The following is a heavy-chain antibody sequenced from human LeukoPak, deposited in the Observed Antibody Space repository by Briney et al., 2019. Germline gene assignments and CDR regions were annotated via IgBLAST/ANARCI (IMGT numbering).Heavy chain of an antibody. D-gene: IGHD3-9*01. V-gene: IGHV4-34*01. J-gene: IGHJ4*02. Sequence: SETLSLTCAVYGGSFSGYYWSWIRQPPGKGLEWIGEINHSGSTNYNPSLKSRVTISVDTSKNQFSLKLSSVTAADTAVYYCARLADYDILTGYYRDYWGQGTLVTVSS. CDR2: INHSGST. CDR1: GGSFSGYY. CDR3: ARLADYDILTGYYRDY.